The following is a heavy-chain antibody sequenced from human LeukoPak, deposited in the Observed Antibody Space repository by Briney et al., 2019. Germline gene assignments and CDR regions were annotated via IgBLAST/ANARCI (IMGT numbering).Heavy chain of an antibody. V-gene: IGHV1-18*01. CDR1: GYTFTSYG. CDR3: ARGGGYDSSGYNWFDP. D-gene: IGHD3-22*01. J-gene: IGHJ5*02. Sequence: ASVKVSCKASGYTFTSYGISWVRQAPGQGLEWMGWISAYNGNTTYAQKLQGRVTMTTDTSTSTAYMELRSLRSDDTAVYYCARGGGYDSSGYNWFDPWGQGTLVTVSS. CDR2: ISAYNGNT.